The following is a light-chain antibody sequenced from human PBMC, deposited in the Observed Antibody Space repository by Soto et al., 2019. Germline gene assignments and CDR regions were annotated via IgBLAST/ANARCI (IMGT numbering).Light chain of an antibody. CDR3: GAWDSSLTEGV. V-gene: IGLV1-51*02. J-gene: IGLJ2*01. Sequence: QSVLTQPPSVSAAPGQKVTISCSGSSSNIGDNYVSWYQQLPGTAPKLLIYDNDKRPSGIPDRFSGSKSGTSATLAITGLQTGDEADYYCGAWDSSLTEGVFGGGTKLTVL. CDR2: DND. CDR1: SSNIGDNY.